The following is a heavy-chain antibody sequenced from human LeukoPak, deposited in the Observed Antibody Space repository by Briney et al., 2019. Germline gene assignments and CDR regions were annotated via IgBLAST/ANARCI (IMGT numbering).Heavy chain of an antibody. J-gene: IGHJ4*02. Sequence: GWSLRLSCAASGFTVSSNYMSWVRQTPGKGLEWVSVIYSGGSTYYADSVKGRFTISRDNSKNTLYLQMNSLRAEDTAVYYCASHRRFHGYFDYWGQGTLVTVSS. D-gene: IGHD2-21*01. CDR2: IYSGGST. CDR3: ASHRRFHGYFDY. V-gene: IGHV3-53*01. CDR1: GFTVSSNY.